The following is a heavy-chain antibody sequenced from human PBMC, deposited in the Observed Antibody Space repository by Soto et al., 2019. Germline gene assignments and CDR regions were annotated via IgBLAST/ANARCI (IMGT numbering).Heavy chain of an antibody. V-gene: IGHV3-23*01. Sequence: GGSHRLSSTASGFNFASYALSWVRQAPGKGLEWVSAISGSGGSTYYADSVKGRFTISRDNSKNSLYLQMNSLRAEDTAVYYCASGYSGYDYFDYWGQGTLVTVSS. D-gene: IGHD5-12*01. J-gene: IGHJ4*02. CDR2: ISGSGGST. CDR1: GFNFASYA. CDR3: ASGYSGYDYFDY.